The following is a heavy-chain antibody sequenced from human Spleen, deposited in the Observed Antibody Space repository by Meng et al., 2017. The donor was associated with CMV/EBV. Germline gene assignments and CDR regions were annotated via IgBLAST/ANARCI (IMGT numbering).Heavy chain of an antibody. CDR2: INPNSGGT. CDR1: GYTFTGYY. CDR3: ARGFLEWLFYCDY. J-gene: IGHJ4*02. D-gene: IGHD3-3*01. V-gene: IGHV1-2*02. Sequence: CKASGYTFTGYYIHWVRQAPGQGPEWMGWINPNSGGTNYAQKFQGRVTVTRDTSISTAYMELSRLRSDDTAVYYCARGFLEWLFYCDYWGQGTLVTVSS.